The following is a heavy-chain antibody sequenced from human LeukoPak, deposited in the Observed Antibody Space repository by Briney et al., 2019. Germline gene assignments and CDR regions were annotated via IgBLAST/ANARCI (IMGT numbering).Heavy chain of an antibody. CDR2: IYTSGST. D-gene: IGHD3-9*01. CDR3: ARALDYDILTGYDY. V-gene: IGHV4-4*07. J-gene: IGHJ4*02. Sequence: PSETLSLTCTVSGGSISSYYWSWIRHPAGKGLEWIGRIYTSGSTNYNPSLKSRATVSVDTSKNQFSLKLSSVTAADTAVYYCARALDYDILTGYDYWGQGTLVTVSS. CDR1: GGSISSYY.